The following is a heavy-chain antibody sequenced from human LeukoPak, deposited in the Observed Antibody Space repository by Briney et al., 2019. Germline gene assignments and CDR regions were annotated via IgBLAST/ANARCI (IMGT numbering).Heavy chain of an antibody. J-gene: IGHJ5*02. D-gene: IGHD6-19*01. Sequence: SHTLSLTYAISGDSASSNSAAWNWISQSPSRGLEWVGPTYYRCKWYNDYAVSVKSRIPIHPATSKNQFSLHLNAVTPEAPAVYYWPRVIREAAVAGSDWSDPWGQGTLVTVS. CDR2: TYYRCKWYN. CDR1: GDSASSNSAA. V-gene: IGHV6-1*01. CDR3: PRVIREAAVAGSDWSDP.